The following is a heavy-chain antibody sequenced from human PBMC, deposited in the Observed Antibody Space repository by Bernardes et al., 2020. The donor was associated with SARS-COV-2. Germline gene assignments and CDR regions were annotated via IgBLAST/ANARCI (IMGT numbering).Heavy chain of an antibody. J-gene: IGHJ4*02. V-gene: IGHV3-7*03. CDR2: IKQDGSEK. CDR1: GFSFSNYW. CDR3: TRLHY. Sequence: GGSLRLSCAASGFSFSNYWMTWVRQAPGKGLEWVANIKQDGSEKHYVDSVKGRFTISRDNAKNSLYLQMDSLRAEDTAVYYCTRLHYWGQGILVTV.